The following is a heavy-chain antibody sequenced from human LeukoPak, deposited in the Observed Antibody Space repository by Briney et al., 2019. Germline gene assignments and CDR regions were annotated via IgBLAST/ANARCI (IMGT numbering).Heavy chain of an antibody. CDR1: GFTFSSYA. CDR3: ARAGTHNWFDP. D-gene: IGHD1-14*01. V-gene: IGHV3-23*01. CDR2: INDRGVTT. J-gene: IGHJ5*02. Sequence: PGGSLRLSCAASGFTFSSYAMSWVRQAPGKGLEWISAINDRGVTTYYADSVKGRFIISRDNAKNSLYLQMNSLRAEDTAVYYCARAGTHNWFDPWGQGTLVTVSS.